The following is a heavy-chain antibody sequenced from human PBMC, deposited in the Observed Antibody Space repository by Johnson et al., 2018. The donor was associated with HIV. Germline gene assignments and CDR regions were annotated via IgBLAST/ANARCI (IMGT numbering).Heavy chain of an antibody. CDR3: ARVQWLDEDAFDI. D-gene: IGHD6-19*01. J-gene: IGHJ3*02. CDR1: AFTFRSYS. Sequence: QVQLVESGGGVVQPGRSLRLSCAASAFTFRSYSMHWVRQAPGKGLEWVAVISYDGSNKYYAASVKGRFTISRDNSKNTLYLQMNSLRAEDTAVYYCARVQWLDEDAFDIWGQGTMVTVSS. V-gene: IGHV3-30-3*01. CDR2: ISYDGSNK.